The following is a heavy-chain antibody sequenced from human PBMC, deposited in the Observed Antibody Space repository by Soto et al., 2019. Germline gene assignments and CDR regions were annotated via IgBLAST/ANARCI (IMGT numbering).Heavy chain of an antibody. V-gene: IGHV4-59*01. CDR2: IYYSGTT. Sequence: PSETLSLTYTVSGGSIRNYDWRWIRQTPGKGLEWIGYIYYSGTTNYNPSLKSRVTISVDTSKNQFSLKLSSVTAADTAVYYCARDLGYYDSSGPHLDYWGQGTLVTVSS. D-gene: IGHD3-22*01. J-gene: IGHJ4*02. CDR1: GGSIRNYD. CDR3: ARDLGYYDSSGPHLDY.